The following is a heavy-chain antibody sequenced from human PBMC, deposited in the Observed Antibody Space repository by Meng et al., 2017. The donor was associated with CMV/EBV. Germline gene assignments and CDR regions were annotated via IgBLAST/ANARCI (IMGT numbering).Heavy chain of an antibody. D-gene: IGHD3-3*01. J-gene: IGHJ3*02. CDR2: IYYSGST. Sequence: SETLSLTCTVSGGSISSGDYYWSWIRQPPGKGLEWIGYIYYSGSTYYNPSLKSRVTTSVDTSKNQLSLKLTSVTATDTALYYCARPRGDGDLFDAFDIWGPGTVVTVSS. CDR3: ARPRGDGDLFDAFDI. V-gene: IGHV4-30-4*08. CDR1: GGSISSGDYY.